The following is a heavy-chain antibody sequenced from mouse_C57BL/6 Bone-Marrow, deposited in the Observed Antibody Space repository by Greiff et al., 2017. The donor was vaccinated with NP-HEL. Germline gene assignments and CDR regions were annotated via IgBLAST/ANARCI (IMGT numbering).Heavy chain of an antibody. J-gene: IGHJ3*01. Sequence: QVQLKQPGAELVKPGASVKLSCKASGYTFTSYWMQWVKQRPGQGLEWIGEIDPSDSYTNYNQKFKGKATLTVDTSSSTAYMQLSSLTSEDSGVSYCARGGLRRAWFAYWGQGTLVTVSA. CDR3: ARGGLRRAWFAY. CDR2: IDPSDSYT. D-gene: IGHD3-1*01. CDR1: GYTFTSYW. V-gene: IGHV1-50*01.